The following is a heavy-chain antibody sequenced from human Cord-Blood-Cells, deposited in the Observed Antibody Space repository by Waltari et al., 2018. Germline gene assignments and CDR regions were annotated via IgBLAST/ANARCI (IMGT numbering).Heavy chain of an antibody. CDR1: GFTFSSYC. CDR3: ARAKTNMFDY. J-gene: IGHJ4*02. CDR2: INSDGSST. V-gene: IGHV3-74*01. Sequence: EVQLVESGGGLVQPGGSLRLSCAASGFTFSSYCMHWVRQAPGKGLVWVSRINSDGSSTSYADPVKGRFTTSRDNAKNTLYLQMNSLRAEDTAVYYCARAKTNMFDYWGQGTLVTVSS.